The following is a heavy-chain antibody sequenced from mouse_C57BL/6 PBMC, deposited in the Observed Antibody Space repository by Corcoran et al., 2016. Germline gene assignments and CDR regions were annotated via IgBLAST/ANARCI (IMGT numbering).Heavy chain of an antibody. J-gene: IGHJ3*01. CDR2: INTYSGVP. D-gene: IGHD2-5*01. CDR3: ARSYYSNHPWLAY. Sequence: QIQLVQSGPELKKPGETVKISCKASGYTFTTYGMSWVKQAPGKGLKWMGWINTYSGVPTYADDFKGRFAFSLETSASTAYLQINNLKNEDTATYFCARSYYSNHPWLAYWGQGTLVTVSA. V-gene: IGHV9-3*01. CDR1: GYTFTTYG.